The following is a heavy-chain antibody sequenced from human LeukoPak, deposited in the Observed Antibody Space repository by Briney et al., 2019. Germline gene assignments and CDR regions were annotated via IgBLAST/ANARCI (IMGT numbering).Heavy chain of an antibody. J-gene: IGHJ4*02. D-gene: IGHD4-11*01. CDR1: GDTFTDYY. V-gene: IGHV1-2*02. Sequence: ASVKVSCKASGDTFTDYYIHCVRQAPGQGLEWRGGINPYIGGTNYAQNFQGRVTMTRDTSISTAYMELSRLRSDGPAVYYCASSTYDYTKVDFDYWGQGPLVTVSS. CDR2: INPYIGGT. CDR3: ASSTYDYTKVDFDY.